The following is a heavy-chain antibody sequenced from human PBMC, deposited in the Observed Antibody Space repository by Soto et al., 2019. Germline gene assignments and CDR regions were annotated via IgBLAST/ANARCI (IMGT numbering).Heavy chain of an antibody. D-gene: IGHD7-27*01. V-gene: IGHV4-34*01. Sequence: SETLSLTCAVYGGSFSGYYLSWIRQPPGKGLEWIGEINHSGSTNYNPSLKSRVTISVDTSKNQFSLKLSSVTAADTAVYYCARNWDLFRYGMDVWGQGTTVTVSS. CDR1: GGSFSGYY. CDR3: ARNWDLFRYGMDV. J-gene: IGHJ6*02. CDR2: INHSGST.